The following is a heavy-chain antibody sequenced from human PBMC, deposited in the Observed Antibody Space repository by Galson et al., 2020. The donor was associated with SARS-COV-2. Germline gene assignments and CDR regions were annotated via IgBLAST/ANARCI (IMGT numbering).Heavy chain of an antibody. V-gene: IGHV3-23*01. J-gene: IGHJ4*02. CDR1: GFTFSKYA. CDR3: ATCSGGTCYSVLDN. D-gene: IGHD2-15*01. Sequence: GGSLRLSCAASGFTFSKYAMSWVRQAPGKGLEWVSGISGSGGSTYYADSVKGRFTISRDNSKYTLYLQMNSLRADDTAAYYCATCSGGTCYSVLDNWGQGTLVIVSS. CDR2: ISGSGGST.